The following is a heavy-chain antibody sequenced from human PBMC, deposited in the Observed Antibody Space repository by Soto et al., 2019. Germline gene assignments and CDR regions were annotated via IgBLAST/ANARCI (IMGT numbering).Heavy chain of an antibody. J-gene: IGHJ4*02. CDR1: GFTFNNYV. Sequence: EVQLLESGGGLVQPGGSLRLSCAASGFTFNNYVMAWVRQAPGKGLEWVSGISGSDGSTVYADSMEGRFSISRDNSNYTLYLQVPRLRAGDPAVYYCVRVNFRGTQLWLEAFDYWGRGTLVSVSS. D-gene: IGHD3-10*01. CDR3: VRVNFRGTQLWLEAFDY. V-gene: IGHV3-23*01. CDR2: ISGSDGST.